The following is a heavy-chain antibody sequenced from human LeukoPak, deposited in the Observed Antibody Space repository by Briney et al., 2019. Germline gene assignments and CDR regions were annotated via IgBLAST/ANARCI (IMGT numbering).Heavy chain of an antibody. D-gene: IGHD4-11*01. J-gene: IGHJ6*03. Sequence: PSETLSLTCTVSGGSISSYYWSWIRQPAGKGLEWIGRIYTSGSTNYNPSLKSRVTISVDKSKNQFSLKLSSVTAADTAAYYCARDKVTLPYYYMDVWGKGTTVTVSS. CDR1: GGSISSYY. CDR3: ARDKVTLPYYYMDV. CDR2: IYTSGST. V-gene: IGHV4-4*07.